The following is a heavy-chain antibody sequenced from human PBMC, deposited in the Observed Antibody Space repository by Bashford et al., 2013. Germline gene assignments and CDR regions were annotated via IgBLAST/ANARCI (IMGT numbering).Heavy chain of an antibody. V-gene: IGHV1-2*06. D-gene: IGHD6-13*01. CDR1: DTGFGGLLL. J-gene: IGHJ3*02. CDR2: QPYNGDT. CDR3: ARYSLDDAFDI. Sequence: ASVKVSCKVPDTGFGGLLLFTGCDRPLDRDSSGWDDQPYNGDTKSAQTFQGRVTMTTDTSMNTAYMDLSSLRSEDTAVYYCARYSLDDAFDIWGQGTMVTVSS.